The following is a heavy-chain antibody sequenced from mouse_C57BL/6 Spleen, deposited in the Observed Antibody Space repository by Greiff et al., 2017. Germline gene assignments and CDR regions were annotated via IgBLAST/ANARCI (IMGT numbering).Heavy chain of an antibody. D-gene: IGHD2-3*01. V-gene: IGHV1-76*01. J-gene: IGHJ4*01. CDR1: GYTFTDYY. CDR2: IYPGSGNT. CDR3: ARGGYEGDAMDY. Sequence: QVQLQQSGAELVRPGASVKLSCKASGYTFTDYYINWVKQRPGQGLEWIARIYPGSGNTYYNEKFKGKATLTAEKSSSTAYMQLSSLTSEDSAVYFCARGGYEGDAMDYWGQGTSVTVSS.